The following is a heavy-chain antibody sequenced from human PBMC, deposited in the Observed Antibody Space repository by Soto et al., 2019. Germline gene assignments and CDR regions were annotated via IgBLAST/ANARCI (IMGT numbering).Heavy chain of an antibody. CDR3: ARAEWYYGMDV. J-gene: IGHJ6*02. Sequence: EVQLVETGGGLIQPGGSLRLSCAASGFTVSSNYMSWVRQAPGKGLEGVSVIYSGGSTYYADSVKGRFTISRDNSKNTLYLQMNSLRAEDTAVYYCARAEWYYGMDVWGQGTTVTVSS. CDR1: GFTVSSNY. V-gene: IGHV3-53*02. CDR2: IYSGGST. D-gene: IGHD3-3*01.